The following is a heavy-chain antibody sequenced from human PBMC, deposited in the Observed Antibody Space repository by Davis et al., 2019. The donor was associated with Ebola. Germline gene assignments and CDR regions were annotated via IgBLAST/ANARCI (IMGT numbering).Heavy chain of an antibody. J-gene: IGHJ4*02. D-gene: IGHD3-3*01. CDR2: IYYSGST. CDR3: ARGGGEEIYDFWSGYPFDY. Sequence: SETLSLTCAVSGGSISSGGYSWSWIRQPPGKGLEWIGSIYYSGSTYYNPSLKSRVTISVDTSKNQFSLKLSSVTAADTAVYYCARGGGEEIYDFWSGYPFDYWGQGTLVTVSS. CDR1: GGSISSGGYS. V-gene: IGHV4-39*07.